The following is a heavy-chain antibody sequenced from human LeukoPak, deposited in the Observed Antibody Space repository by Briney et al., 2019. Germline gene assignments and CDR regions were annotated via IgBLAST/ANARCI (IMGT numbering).Heavy chain of an antibody. J-gene: IGHJ5*02. D-gene: IGHD5-18*01. CDR3: ASCNLIYSYGSWFDP. V-gene: IGHV4-34*01. Sequence: SETLSLTCAVYGGSFSGYYWSWIRQPPGKGLEWIGEINHSGSTNYNPSLKSRVTISVDTSKNQFSLKPSSVTAADTAVYYCASCNLIYSYGSWFDPWGQGTLVTVSS. CDR2: INHSGST. CDR1: GGSFSGYY.